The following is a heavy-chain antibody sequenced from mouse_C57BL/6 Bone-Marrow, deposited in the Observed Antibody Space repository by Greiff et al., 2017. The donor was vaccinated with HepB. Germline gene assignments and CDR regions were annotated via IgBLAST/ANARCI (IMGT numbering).Heavy chain of an antibody. V-gene: IGHV1-5*01. Sequence: VHVKQSGTVLARPGASVKMSCKTSGYTFTSYWMHWVKQRPGQGLEWIGAIYPGNSDTSYNQKFKGKAKLTAVTSASTAYMELSSLTNEDSAVYYCTRWDLRRFYAMDYWGQGTSVTVSS. CDR1: GYTFTSYW. CDR2: IYPGNSDT. J-gene: IGHJ4*01. CDR3: TRWDLRRFYAMDY. D-gene: IGHD2-2*01.